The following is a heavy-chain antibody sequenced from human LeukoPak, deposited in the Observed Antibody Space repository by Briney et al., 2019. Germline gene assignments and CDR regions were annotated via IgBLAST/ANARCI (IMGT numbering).Heavy chain of an antibody. Sequence: SQTLSLTCTVSGASINSGSYYWSWIRQPAGKGLEFIGHFYSSGSTNYNPSLKSRVTISVDTSKNQFSLRLSSVTAADTAVYYCARDPSTLYDFWSGYLERRVLLVPTGVSYFDYWGQGTLVTVSS. V-gene: IGHV4-61*09. J-gene: IGHJ4*02. CDR2: FYSSGST. D-gene: IGHD3-3*01. CDR3: ARDPSTLYDFWSGYLERRVLLVPTGVSYFDY. CDR1: GASINSGSYY.